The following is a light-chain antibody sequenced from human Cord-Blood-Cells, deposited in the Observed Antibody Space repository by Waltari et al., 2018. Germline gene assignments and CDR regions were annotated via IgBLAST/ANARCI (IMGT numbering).Light chain of an antibody. Sequence: QSVLTQPPSVSGAPGQRVTISCTGSSPNIGAGYEVPWYQQLPGTAPKLLIYGNSNRPSGVPDRFSGSKSGTSASLAITGLQAEDEADYYCQSYDSSLSGWVFGGGTKLTVL. CDR1: SPNIGAGYE. J-gene: IGLJ3*02. CDR3: QSYDSSLSGWV. V-gene: IGLV1-40*01. CDR2: GNS.